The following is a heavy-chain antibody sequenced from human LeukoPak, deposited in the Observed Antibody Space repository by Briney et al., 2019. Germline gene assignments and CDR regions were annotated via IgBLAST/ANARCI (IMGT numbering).Heavy chain of an antibody. CDR1: GGSISSYY. Sequence: TSETLSLTCTVSGGSISSYYWSWIRQPPGKGLEWIGYIYYSGSTNYNLSLKSRVTISVDTSKNQFSLKLSSVTAADTAVYYCASGGYSGYDGIDYWGQGTLVTVSS. D-gene: IGHD5-12*01. J-gene: IGHJ4*02. CDR3: ASGGYSGYDGIDY. CDR2: IYYSGST. V-gene: IGHV4-59*01.